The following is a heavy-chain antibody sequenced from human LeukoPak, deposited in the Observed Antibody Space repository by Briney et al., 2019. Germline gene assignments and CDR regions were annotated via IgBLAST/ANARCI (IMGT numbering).Heavy chain of an antibody. D-gene: IGHD3-22*01. CDR1: GFTFSSYA. Sequence: PGRSLRLSCAASGFTFSSYAMHWVRQAPGKGLEWVAVISYDGSNKYYADSVKGRFTISRDNSKNTLYLQMYSLRAEDTAVYYCARLDYYDSSNFDYWGQGTLVTVSS. CDR3: ARLDYYDSSNFDY. CDR2: ISYDGSNK. V-gene: IGHV3-30-3*01. J-gene: IGHJ4*02.